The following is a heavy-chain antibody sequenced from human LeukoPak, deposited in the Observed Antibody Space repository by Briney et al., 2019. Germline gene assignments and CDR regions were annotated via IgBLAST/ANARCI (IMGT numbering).Heavy chain of an antibody. D-gene: IGHD6-19*01. Sequence: GGSLRLSCAASGFTFSSYALHWVRRAPGKGLEWVALISYDGSNKYYADSVKGRFTISRDNSKNTLYLQMNSLRTEDTAVYYCVKVRYSSGWYFPFDYWGQGTLVTVSS. CDR1: GFTFSSYA. V-gene: IGHV3-30-3*01. CDR2: ISYDGSNK. J-gene: IGHJ4*02. CDR3: VKVRYSSGWYFPFDY.